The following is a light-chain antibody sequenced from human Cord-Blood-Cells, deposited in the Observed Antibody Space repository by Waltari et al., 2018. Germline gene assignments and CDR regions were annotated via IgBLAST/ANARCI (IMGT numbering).Light chain of an antibody. CDR3: CSYAGSSDWV. V-gene: IGLV2-23*01. Sequence: QSALTQPASVSGSPGQSITIPCPGTSRDVGMYNFVSWYQQHPGKAPKLMIYEGSKRPSGVSNRFSGSKSGNTASLTISGLQAEDEADYYCCSYAGSSDWVFGGGTKLTVL. J-gene: IGLJ3*02. CDR2: EGS. CDR1: SRDVGMYNF.